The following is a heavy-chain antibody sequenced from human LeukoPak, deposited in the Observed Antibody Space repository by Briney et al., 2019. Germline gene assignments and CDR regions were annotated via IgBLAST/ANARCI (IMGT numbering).Heavy chain of an antibody. V-gene: IGHV1-69*13. D-gene: IGHD2-2*01. Sequence: SVKVSCKFSGGSFSNYGINWVRQAPGQGLEWMGGTIPFLGTATYAQRFQGRVTITAAESTSTTYMELSSLRSEDTAVYYCARAFAYCTTTKCLDYFYYMDVWGRGTALTVSS. CDR3: ARAFAYCTTTKCLDYFYYMDV. J-gene: IGHJ6*03. CDR2: TIPFLGTA. CDR1: GGSFSNYG.